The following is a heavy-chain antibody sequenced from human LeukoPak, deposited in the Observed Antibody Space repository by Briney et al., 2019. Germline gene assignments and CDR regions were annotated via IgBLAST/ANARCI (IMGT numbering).Heavy chain of an antibody. Sequence: GGSLRLSCAASGFTFSDYYMSWIRQAPGKGLEWVSYISPTGSSMKYADSVRGRFTISRDNARNSLYLQMNSLRAEDTAVYYCARDPPSGWYSSSWPTWGQGTLVTVSS. CDR3: ARDPPSGWYSSSWPT. CDR2: ISPTGSSM. J-gene: IGHJ4*02. CDR1: GFTFSDYY. V-gene: IGHV3-11*04. D-gene: IGHD6-13*01.